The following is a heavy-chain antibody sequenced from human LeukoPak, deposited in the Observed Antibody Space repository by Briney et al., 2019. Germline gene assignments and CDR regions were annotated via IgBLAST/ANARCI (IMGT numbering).Heavy chain of an antibody. CDR1: AFTVITYY. J-gene: IGHJ4*02. Sequence: GGSLRLSCAASAFTVITYYMTWVRQAPGKGLECVSVIYSGGSTYYADSVKGRFTVSRDNSKNTLYLQMNSLRADDTAMYYCARRLGYCTSTTCLLPFDYWGQGTLVTVSS. CDR3: ARRLGYCTSTTCLLPFDY. V-gene: IGHV3-53*01. D-gene: IGHD2-2*01. CDR2: IYSGGST.